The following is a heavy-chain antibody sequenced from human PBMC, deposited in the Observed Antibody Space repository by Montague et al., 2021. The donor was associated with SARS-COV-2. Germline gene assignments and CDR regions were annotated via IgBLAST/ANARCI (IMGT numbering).Heavy chain of an antibody. V-gene: IGHV4-34*01. Sequence: SETLSLTCAVYGGSFSDYHWSWIRQPPGQGLEWIGEINHSGNTNXXPSLKSQVTISRDTSKSQFSLKVTSVTAADTAVYYCARLGAITLVRGITKADFSNYGMDVWGQGTTVTVSS. J-gene: IGHJ6*02. D-gene: IGHD3-10*01. CDR3: ARLGAITLVRGITKADFSNYGMDV. CDR2: INHSGNT. CDR1: GGSFSDYH.